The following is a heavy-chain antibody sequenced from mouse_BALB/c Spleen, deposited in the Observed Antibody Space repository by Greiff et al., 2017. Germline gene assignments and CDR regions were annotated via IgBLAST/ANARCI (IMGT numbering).Heavy chain of an antibody. Sequence: VQLKESGPGLVKPSQSLSLTCTVTGYSITSDYAWNWIRQFPGNKLEWMGYISYSGSTSYNPSLKSRISITRDTSKNQFFLQLNSVTTEDTATYYCARDSSGYRYYAMDYWGQGTSVTVSS. CDR2: ISYSGST. V-gene: IGHV3-2*02. D-gene: IGHD3-2*01. CDR1: GYSITSDYA. J-gene: IGHJ4*01. CDR3: ARDSSGYRYYAMDY.